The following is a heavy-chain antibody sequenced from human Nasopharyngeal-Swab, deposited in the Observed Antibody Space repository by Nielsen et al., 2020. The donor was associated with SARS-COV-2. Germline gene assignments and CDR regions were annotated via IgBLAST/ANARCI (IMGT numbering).Heavy chain of an antibody. D-gene: IGHD2-8*01. CDR1: GGSISSGGYY. CDR2: IYYSGST. J-gene: IGHJ4*02. V-gene: IGHV4-39*01. Sequence: SETLSLTCAVSGGSISSGGYYWGWIRQPPGKGLEWIGSIYYSGSTYYNPSPKSRVTISVDTSKNQFSLKLSSVTAADTAVYYCARHSRVLDYWGQGTLVTVSS. CDR3: ARHSRVLDY.